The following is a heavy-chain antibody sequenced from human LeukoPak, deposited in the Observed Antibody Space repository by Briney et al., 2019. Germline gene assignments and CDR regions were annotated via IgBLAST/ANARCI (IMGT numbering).Heavy chain of an antibody. CDR2: ISESGVIS. D-gene: IGHD5-12*01. J-gene: IGHJ1*01. CDR1: GFTFSGYA. CDR3: AKYISGYAPNSVD. V-gene: IGHV3-23*01. Sequence: SGGSLRLSCAASGFTFSGYAMSWVRQAPGKGLEWVADISESGVISYYAESVKGRFTISRDNSKNTLYLQMNSLGAEDPAVYYWAKYISGYAPNSVDWGQGTLVTVSS.